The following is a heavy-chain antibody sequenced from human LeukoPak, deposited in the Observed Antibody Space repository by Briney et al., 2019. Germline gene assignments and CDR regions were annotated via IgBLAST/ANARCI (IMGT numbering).Heavy chain of an antibody. CDR2: ISYDGSNK. D-gene: IGHD2-21*02. Sequence: GGSLRLSCAASGFTFSSYGMHWVRQAPGKGLGWVAVISYDGSNKYYADSVKGRFTISRDNSKNTLYLQMNSLRAEDTAVYYCAKDPDCGGDCEHMDVWGKGTTVTVSS. V-gene: IGHV3-30*18. CDR1: GFTFSSYG. J-gene: IGHJ6*03. CDR3: AKDPDCGGDCEHMDV.